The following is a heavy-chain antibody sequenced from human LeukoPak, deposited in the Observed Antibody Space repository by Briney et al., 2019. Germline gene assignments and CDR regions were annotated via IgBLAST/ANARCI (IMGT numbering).Heavy chain of an antibody. CDR3: ARVQQGYYYMDV. V-gene: IGHV4-39*07. Sequence: PSETLSLTCTVSGGSISSSSYYWGWIRQPPGKGLEWIGSIYYSGSTYYSPSLKSRVTISVDTSKNQFSLKLSSVTAADTAVYYCARVQQGYYYMDVWGKGTTVTVSS. CDR1: GGSISSSSYY. D-gene: IGHD5-18*01. J-gene: IGHJ6*03. CDR2: IYYSGST.